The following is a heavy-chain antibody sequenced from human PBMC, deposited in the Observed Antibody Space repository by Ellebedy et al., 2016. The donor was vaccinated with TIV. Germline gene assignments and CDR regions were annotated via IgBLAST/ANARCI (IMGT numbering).Heavy chain of an antibody. CDR1: GGSFSGYY. CDR3: ARGARSVYYYGSGSYLIYFDY. Sequence: MPGGSLRLSCAVYGGSFSGYYWSWIRQPPGKGLEWIGEINHSGSTNYNPSLKSRVTISVDTSKNQFSLKLSSVTAADTAVYYCARGARSVYYYGSGSYLIYFDYWGQGTLVTVSS. V-gene: IGHV4-34*01. CDR2: INHSGST. J-gene: IGHJ4*02. D-gene: IGHD3-10*01.